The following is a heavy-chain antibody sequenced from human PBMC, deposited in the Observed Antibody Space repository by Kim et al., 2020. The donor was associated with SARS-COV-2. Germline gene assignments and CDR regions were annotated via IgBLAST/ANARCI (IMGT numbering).Heavy chain of an antibody. CDR1: GFTFGRFTFDWFW. CDR3: ARTVAGRIDAFD. Sequence: GGSLRLSCAASGFTFGRFTFDWFWMSWGRQAPGKGLEWVANIKQDGIQKYYVDSMKGRFTISRNNAQNSLYLHVTSMRAEDTAVYYCARTVAGRIDAFD. D-gene: IGHD6-19*01. J-gene: IGHJ3*02. V-gene: IGHV3-7*03. CDR2: IKQDGIQK.